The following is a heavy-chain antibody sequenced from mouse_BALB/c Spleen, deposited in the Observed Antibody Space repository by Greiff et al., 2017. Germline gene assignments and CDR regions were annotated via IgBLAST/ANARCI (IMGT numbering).Heavy chain of an antibody. D-gene: IGHD2-14*01. CDR1: GFTFSDYY. J-gene: IGHJ4*01. Sequence: EVQRVEPGGGLVKPGGSLKLSCAASGFTFSDYYMYWVRQTPEKRLEWVATISDGGSYTYYPHSLKGRFTISIDNAKNTLYLQMSSLTSEDTAMYYGARENYRDDGNAMDYWGQGTSVTVSS. V-gene: IGHV5-4*02. CDR2: ISDGGSYT. CDR3: ARENYRDDGNAMDY.